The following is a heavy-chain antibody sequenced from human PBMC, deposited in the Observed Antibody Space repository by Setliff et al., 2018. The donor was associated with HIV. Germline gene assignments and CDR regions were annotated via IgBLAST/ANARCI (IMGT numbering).Heavy chain of an antibody. CDR1: GYRFTSQW. J-gene: IGHJ5*02. CDR2: IYPDYSNT. D-gene: IGHD2-15*01. Sequence: LGASLKIYCKGSGYRFTSQWICWVRQKPGNGLEWMGIIYPDYSNTSYSPSFRGQVTISADMSISTAYLQWSILQASDTAMYDCVCYSGSSYKSNWFDPWGQGTRVTVSS. CDR3: VCYSGSSYKSNWFDP. V-gene: IGHV5-51*01.